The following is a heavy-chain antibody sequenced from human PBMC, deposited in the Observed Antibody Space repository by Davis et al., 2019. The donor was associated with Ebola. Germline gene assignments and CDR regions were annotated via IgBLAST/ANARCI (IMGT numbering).Heavy chain of an antibody. CDR1: GFTFTTST. CDR3: AKLRSHDYTDSSDDFYLDL. CDR2: ISSDGSRE. D-gene: IGHD3-16*01. V-gene: IGHV3-30*18. Sequence: GESLKISCVASGFTFTTSTMHWVRQAPGKGLEWVALISSDGSREYYADSVEGRFTISKDNPGNTLYLHMNALTAEDTALYYCAKLRSHDYTDSSDDFYLDLWGRGTLVTVSS. J-gene: IGHJ2*01.